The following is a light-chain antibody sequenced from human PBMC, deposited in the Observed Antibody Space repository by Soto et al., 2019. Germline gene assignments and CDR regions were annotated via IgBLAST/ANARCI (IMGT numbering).Light chain of an antibody. Sequence: DIQVTQSPSSLSASVGDRVTITCRASQGIDNYLAWIQQRPGKAPRSLIYAASNLHHGVPSKFRASGSGTDFTLTISSLQPEDFATYYCQKYNSAPETFGQGTKVEIK. CDR1: QGIDNY. CDR3: QKYNSAPET. J-gene: IGKJ1*01. CDR2: AAS. V-gene: IGKV1-16*02.